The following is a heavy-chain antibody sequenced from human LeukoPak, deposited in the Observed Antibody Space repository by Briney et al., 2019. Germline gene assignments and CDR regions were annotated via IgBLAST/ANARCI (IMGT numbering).Heavy chain of an antibody. V-gene: IGHV3-23*01. J-gene: IGHJ4*02. Sequence: GGSLRLSCAASGLTFSNYAMSWVRQAPGKGLEWVSTISIGGGGKYYADSVKGRFTISRDNSKNTLYLQMNSLRAEDTAVYYCAKGSGSYLSPLYYFDYWGQGTLVTVSS. D-gene: IGHD1-26*01. CDR2: ISIGGGGK. CDR1: GLTFSNYA. CDR3: AKGSGSYLSPLYYFDY.